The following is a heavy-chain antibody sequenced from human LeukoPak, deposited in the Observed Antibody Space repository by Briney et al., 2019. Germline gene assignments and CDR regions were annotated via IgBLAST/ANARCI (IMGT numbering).Heavy chain of an antibody. CDR1: GFMFSSYA. Sequence: GGSLRLSCAASGFMFSSYAMSWVRQAPGKGLEWVSGISGSGGSTYYADSVKGWFTISRDNSKNTLYLQMNSLRAEDTAVYYCAKDRFAYNSSPGEVDYWGQGTLVTVSS. V-gene: IGHV3-23*01. J-gene: IGHJ4*02. CDR2: ISGSGGST. D-gene: IGHD6-6*01. CDR3: AKDRFAYNSSPGEVDY.